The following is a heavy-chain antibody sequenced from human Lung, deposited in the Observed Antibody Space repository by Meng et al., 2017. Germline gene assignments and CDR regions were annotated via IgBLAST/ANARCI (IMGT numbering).Heavy chain of an antibody. Sequence: QVQRVQSGAEVKKPGASVKVSCKAYGYTFPDYWLHWVRRAPGQGLEWMGRINPKSGDTHYAQRFQGRVTMTGDTSISTAYMELSGLRSDDTAMYYCARDEDISAAGKLFGDYWGQGTLVTVSS. CDR3: ARDEDISAAGKLFGDY. V-gene: IGHV1-2*06. J-gene: IGHJ4*02. CDR2: INPKSGDT. CDR1: GYTFPDYW. D-gene: IGHD6-13*01.